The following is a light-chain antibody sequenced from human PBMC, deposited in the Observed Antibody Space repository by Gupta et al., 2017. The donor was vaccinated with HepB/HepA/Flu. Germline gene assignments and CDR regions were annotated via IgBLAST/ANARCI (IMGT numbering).Light chain of an antibody. CDR3: QQVNSYPIT. Sequence: DLQLTQSPSFLSASIGDRVTITCRASQGIAGYLAWYQQKPGKAPNLLIYAASTLQSGVPSRFSGSGSGTEFTLTISSLHPEDFAIYYCQQVNSYPITFGQGTRLEIK. V-gene: IGKV1-9*01. CDR2: AAS. CDR1: QGIAGY. J-gene: IGKJ5*01.